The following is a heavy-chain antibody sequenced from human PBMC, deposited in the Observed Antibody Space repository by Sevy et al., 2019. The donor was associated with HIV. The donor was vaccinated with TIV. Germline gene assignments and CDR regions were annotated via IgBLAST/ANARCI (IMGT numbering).Heavy chain of an antibody. D-gene: IGHD3-10*01. J-gene: IGHJ4*02. V-gene: IGHV3-9*01. CDR1: GFSFDDYA. CDR2: ISWNSGTI. CDR3: AKNDMVRGVISIPGYFDY. Sequence: GGSLRLSCAASGFSFDDYAFHWVRQPPGKGLEWVSGISWNSGTIAYADSVKGRFTISRDNAKNSLYLQMNSLRPEDTALYYCAKNDMVRGVISIPGYFDYWGQRTLVTVSS.